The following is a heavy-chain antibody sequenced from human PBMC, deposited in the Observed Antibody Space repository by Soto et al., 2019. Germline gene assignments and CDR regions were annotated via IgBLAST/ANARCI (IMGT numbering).Heavy chain of an antibody. CDR3: AKDYIFAFDY. CDR1: GFTFRSYA. V-gene: IGHV3-23*01. J-gene: IGHJ4*02. CDR2: IGSTGTTR. D-gene: IGHD2-15*01. Sequence: EVQLLESGGGLVQPGGSLRLSCAASGFTFRSYAMSWVRQTPGRGLEWVSAIGSTGTTRFYADSVQGRFTSSRDNSKNTLYLQMNSLRAEDTAVYYCAKDYIFAFDYWGQGTLVTVSS.